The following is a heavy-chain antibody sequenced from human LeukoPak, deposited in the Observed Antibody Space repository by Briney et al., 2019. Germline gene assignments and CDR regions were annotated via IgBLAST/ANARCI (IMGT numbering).Heavy chain of an antibody. CDR1: GFTFSTYA. D-gene: IGHD5-18*01. CDR2: ISYDGSNK. V-gene: IGHV3-30-3*01. Sequence: GGSLTLSCSASGFTFSTYAMHWVRQAPGKGLEWVAVISYDGSNKDYADSVKGRFTISRDNSQDTLYLQMNSLRAEDTAVYYCASRRLWLHNGESAFDYWGQGTLVTVSS. J-gene: IGHJ4*02. CDR3: ASRRLWLHNGESAFDY.